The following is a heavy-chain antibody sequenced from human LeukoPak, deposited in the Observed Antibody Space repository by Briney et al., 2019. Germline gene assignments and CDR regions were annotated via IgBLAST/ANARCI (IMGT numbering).Heavy chain of an antibody. CDR1: GFTFSSYW. J-gene: IGHJ6*03. Sequence: GGSLRLSCAASGFTFSSYWMSWVRQAPGKGLEWVANIKQDGSEKYYVDSVKGRFNISRDNDKNSLYLQMNSLRAEDTAVYYCARVLRYCSGGNCYSGGLGYMDVWGKGTTVTISS. D-gene: IGHD2-15*01. CDR2: IKQDGSEK. CDR3: ARVLRYCSGGNCYSGGLGYMDV. V-gene: IGHV3-7*03.